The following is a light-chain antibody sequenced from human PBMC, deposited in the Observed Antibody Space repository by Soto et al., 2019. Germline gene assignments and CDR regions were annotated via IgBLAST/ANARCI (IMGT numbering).Light chain of an antibody. CDR1: QSVSSSY. V-gene: IGKV3-20*01. J-gene: IGKJ5*01. Sequence: EIVLTQSPGTLSLSPGERATLSCRASQSVSSSYLAWYQQKPGQAPRLLIYGASSRATGIPDRFSGSGSETDFPLTISRLEPEDFAVYYCQQYGSSPPPITFGQGTRLEIK. CDR3: QQYGSSPPPIT. CDR2: GAS.